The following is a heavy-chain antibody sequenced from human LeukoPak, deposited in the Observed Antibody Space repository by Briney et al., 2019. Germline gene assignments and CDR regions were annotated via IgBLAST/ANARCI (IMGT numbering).Heavy chain of an antibody. CDR1: GYTFTRYY. Sequence: GASVTVSCKASGYTFTRYYMHWVRQAPGQGLEWMGWINPNSGGTNYAQKFQGRVTMTRDTSISTAYMELSRLRSDDTAVYYCAREHYDTLTGYDKGFDYWGEGTLVTVSS. D-gene: IGHD3-9*01. CDR3: AREHYDTLTGYDKGFDY. J-gene: IGHJ4*02. V-gene: IGHV1-2*02. CDR2: INPNSGGT.